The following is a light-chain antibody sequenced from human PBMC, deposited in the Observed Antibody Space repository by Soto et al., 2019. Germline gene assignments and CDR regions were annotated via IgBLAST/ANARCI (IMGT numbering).Light chain of an antibody. CDR2: GAS. J-gene: IGKJ2*01. CDR1: QSVSSSY. V-gene: IGKV3-20*01. CDR3: QKYGSSPRT. Sequence: EIVLTQSPGTLSLSPGERATLSCRASQSVSSSYLAWYQQKPGQAPRLLIYGASSRATGIPDRFSGSGSGTDFPLTISRLEPEDFAVYYCQKYGSSPRTFGQGTKLEIK.